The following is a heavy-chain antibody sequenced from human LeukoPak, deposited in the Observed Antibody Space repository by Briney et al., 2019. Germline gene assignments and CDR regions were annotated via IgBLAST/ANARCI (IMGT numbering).Heavy chain of an antibody. CDR2: INPSGGST. V-gene: IGHV1-46*01. CDR1: GYTFTSYY. D-gene: IGHD1/OR15-1a*01. CDR3: ARDRGINNPYLPTKNAEPNWFDP. Sequence: ASVTVSCKASGYTFTSYYMHWVRQAPGQGLEWMGIINPSGGSTSYAQKFQGRVTMTRDTSTSTVYMELSSLRSEDTAVYYCARDRGINNPYLPTKNAEPNWFDPWGQGTLVTVSS. J-gene: IGHJ5*02.